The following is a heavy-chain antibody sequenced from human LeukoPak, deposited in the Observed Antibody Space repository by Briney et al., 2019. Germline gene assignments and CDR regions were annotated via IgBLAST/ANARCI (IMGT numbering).Heavy chain of an antibody. J-gene: IGHJ3*02. CDR1: GFTFSSYE. V-gene: IGHV3-48*03. CDR3: ARDGGWDAFDI. D-gene: IGHD6-19*01. Sequence: GGSLRLSCAASGFTFSSYEMNWVRQAPGKGLEWVSYISSSGSTIYYADSVKGRSTISRDNAKNSLYLQMNSLRAEDTAVYYCARDGGWDAFDIWGQGTMVTVSS. CDR2: ISSSGSTI.